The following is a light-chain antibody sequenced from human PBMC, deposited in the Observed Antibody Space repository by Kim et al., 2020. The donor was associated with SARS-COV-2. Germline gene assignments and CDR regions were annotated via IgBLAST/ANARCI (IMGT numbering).Light chain of an antibody. CDR2: DAS. V-gene: IGKV3-20*01. J-gene: IGKJ1*01. CDR1: QSVGSNW. CDR3: QQYGHSWT. Sequence: LPPGERAPLSGRAGQSVGSNWLAWFQQKPGQAPRLLLYDASIRATGIPDRFSGSGSGTDFTLTISRLEPEDFAVYHCQQYGHSWTFGQGTKVDIK.